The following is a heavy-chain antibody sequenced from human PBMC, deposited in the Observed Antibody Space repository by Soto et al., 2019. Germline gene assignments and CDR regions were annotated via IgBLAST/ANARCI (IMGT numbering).Heavy chain of an antibody. CDR1: GFTFTSSA. CDR3: AADTGYDSSGYNFDC. D-gene: IGHD3-22*01. CDR2: IVVGSGNT. Sequence: ASVKVSCKASGFTFTSSAVQWVRQARGQRLEWIGWIVVGSGNTNYAQKFQERVTITRDMSTSTAYMELSSLRSEDTAVYYCAADTGYDSSGYNFDCWGQGTLVTVSS. J-gene: IGHJ4*02. V-gene: IGHV1-58*01.